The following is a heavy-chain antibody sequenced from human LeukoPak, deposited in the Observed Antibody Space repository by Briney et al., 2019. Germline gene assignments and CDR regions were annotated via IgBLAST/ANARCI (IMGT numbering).Heavy chain of an antibody. Sequence: GASVKVSCKASGGTFSSYAISWVRQAPGQGLEWMGGIIPIFGTANYAQKFQGRVTITADESTSTAYMELSSLRSEDTAVYYCAILVGYCGGGSCLSPFDYWGQGTLVTVSS. J-gene: IGHJ4*02. CDR2: IIPIFGTA. CDR1: GGTFSSYA. V-gene: IGHV1-69*13. D-gene: IGHD2-15*01. CDR3: AILVGYCGGGSCLSPFDY.